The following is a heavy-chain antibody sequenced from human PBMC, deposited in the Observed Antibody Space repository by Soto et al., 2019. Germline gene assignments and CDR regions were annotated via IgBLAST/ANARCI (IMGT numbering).Heavy chain of an antibody. D-gene: IGHD4-17*01. CDR3: VSQRTTVPTQAYFDY. CDR2: VYYRGRS. CDR1: GGSVTNSSYY. J-gene: IGHJ4*02. Sequence: SETLSLTCTVSGGSVTNSSYYWVWIRHSPGKGLEWIGSVYYRGRSYSKSSVKSRVTISVDTSKNRFSLSLNSVTASDTAVYFCVSQRTTVPTQAYFDYWGPGALVTVSS. V-gene: IGHV4-39*01.